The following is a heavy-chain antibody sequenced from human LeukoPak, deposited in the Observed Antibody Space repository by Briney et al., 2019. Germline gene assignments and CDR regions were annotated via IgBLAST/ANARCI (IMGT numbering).Heavy chain of an antibody. Sequence: GESLKISCKGSGYNFTNYWIAWVRQMPGKGLEWMGIIYPGDSDTRYSPSFQGQVTISADKSISTAYLQWSSLKASDTAMYYCARQWLGPAGDFDIWGQGTMVTVSS. V-gene: IGHV5-51*01. CDR3: ARQWLGPAGDFDI. D-gene: IGHD6-19*01. J-gene: IGHJ3*02. CDR2: IYPGDSDT. CDR1: GYNFTNYW.